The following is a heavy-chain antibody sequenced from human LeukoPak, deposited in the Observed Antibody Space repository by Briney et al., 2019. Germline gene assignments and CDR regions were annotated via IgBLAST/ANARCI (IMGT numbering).Heavy chain of an antibody. J-gene: IGHJ4*02. CDR1: GFTFSDYY. CDR2: IDMSGTTI. Sequence: PGGSLRLSCAASGFTFSDYYMGWVRQAPGKGLEWVSYIDMSGTTIYYADSVKGRFTISRNNSKNTLYLQMNSLRAEDAAVYYCATWNWNVYYFNYWGQGTLVTVSS. CDR3: ATWNWNVYYFNY. D-gene: IGHD1-1*01. V-gene: IGHV3-11*01.